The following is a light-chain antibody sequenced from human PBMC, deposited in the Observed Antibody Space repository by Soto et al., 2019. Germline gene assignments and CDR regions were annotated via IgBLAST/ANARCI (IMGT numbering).Light chain of an antibody. J-gene: IGKJ5*01. Sequence: EIDLTQSPPTLSLSPGERAIFSCRASQSVSSCLAWYQQKPGQAPRLLINDASHRATGIPARFSGSGSGADFTLTISSLEPEDFAVYFCQQCSNWPITFGQGTRLEIK. V-gene: IGKV3-11*01. CDR3: QQCSNWPIT. CDR2: DAS. CDR1: QSVSSC.